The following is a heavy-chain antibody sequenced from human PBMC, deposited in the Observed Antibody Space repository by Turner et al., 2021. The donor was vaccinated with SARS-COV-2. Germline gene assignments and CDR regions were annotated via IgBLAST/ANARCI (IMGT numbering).Heavy chain of an antibody. Sequence: DSFKGRFTISRDNSKSTLYLQMNSVRDEDTALYFCAKSSSGTYYFDYWGQGSLVTVSP. V-gene: IGHV3-23*01. J-gene: IGHJ4*02. CDR3: AKSSSGTYYFDY. D-gene: IGHD1-26*01.